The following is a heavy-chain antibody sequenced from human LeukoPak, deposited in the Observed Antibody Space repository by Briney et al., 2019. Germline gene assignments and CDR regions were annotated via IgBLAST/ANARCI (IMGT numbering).Heavy chain of an antibody. J-gene: IGHJ4*02. D-gene: IGHD3-9*01. CDR2: ISSSSSTI. Sequence: PGGSLRLSCAASGFTFSSYSMNWVRQAPGKGLEWVSYISSSSSTIYCADSVKGRFTISRDNAKNSLYLQMNSLRAEDTAVYYCARRGDILTGSAVLDYWGQGTLVTVSS. CDR3: ARRGDILTGSAVLDY. V-gene: IGHV3-48*01. CDR1: GFTFSSYS.